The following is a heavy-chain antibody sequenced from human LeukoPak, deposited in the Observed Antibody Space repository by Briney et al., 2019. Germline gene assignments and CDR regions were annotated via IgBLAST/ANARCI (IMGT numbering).Heavy chain of an antibody. CDR2: INYSGST. J-gene: IGHJ4*02. D-gene: IGHD3-22*01. CDR3: ARVGGYVDY. V-gene: IGHV4-59*01. CDR1: GGSISSYY. Sequence: SETLSLTCTVSGGSISSYYWSWIRQPPGKGLEWIGYINYSGSTNYNPPLKSRVTISVDTSKNQFSLKLSSVTAADTAVYYCARVGGYVDYWGQGTLDTVSS.